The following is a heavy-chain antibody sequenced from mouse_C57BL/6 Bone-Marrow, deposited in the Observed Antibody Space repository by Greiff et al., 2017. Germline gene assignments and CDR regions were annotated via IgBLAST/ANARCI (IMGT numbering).Heavy chain of an antibody. D-gene: IGHD6-1*01. CDR3: ARSSLYYYAMDY. V-gene: IGHV1-50*01. CDR1: GYTFTSYW. CDR2: IDPSDSYT. Sequence: QVQLQQPGAELVKPGASVKLSCKASGYTFTSYWMQWVKQRPGQGLEWIGEIDPSDSYTNYNQKFKGKATLTVDTSSSTAYMQLSSLTSEESAVYYCARSSLYYYAMDYWGQGTSVTVSS. J-gene: IGHJ4*01.